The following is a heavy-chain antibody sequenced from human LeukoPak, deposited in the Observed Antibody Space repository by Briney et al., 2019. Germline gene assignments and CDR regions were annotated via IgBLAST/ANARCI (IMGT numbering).Heavy chain of an antibody. J-gene: IGHJ4*02. CDR1: GGSISSYY. Sequence: SETLSLTCTASGGSISSYYWSWIRQPAGKGLEWIGRIYYSGSTYYNPSLKSRVTISVDTSRNQFSLKLGSVTAADTAVYYCARHGSIATGAFTYWGQGTLVTVSS. D-gene: IGHD6-6*01. V-gene: IGHV4-59*05. CDR3: ARHGSIATGAFTY. CDR2: IYYSGST.